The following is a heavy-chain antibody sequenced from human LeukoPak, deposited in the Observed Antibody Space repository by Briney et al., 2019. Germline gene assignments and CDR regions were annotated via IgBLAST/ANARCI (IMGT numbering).Heavy chain of an antibody. J-gene: IGHJ4*02. V-gene: IGHV3-23*01. CDR2: ICGSGAGT. CDR3: AKLTGGSCYSARDY. D-gene: IGHD2-15*01. CDR1: RFTFSSYA. Sequence: GGSLRLSCAASRFTFSSYAMSWVRQAPGKGLEWVSGICGSGAGTYYADSVKGRFTISRDNSKNTLYLQMHSLRAEDTAVYYCAKLTGGSCYSARDYWGQGTLVTVSS.